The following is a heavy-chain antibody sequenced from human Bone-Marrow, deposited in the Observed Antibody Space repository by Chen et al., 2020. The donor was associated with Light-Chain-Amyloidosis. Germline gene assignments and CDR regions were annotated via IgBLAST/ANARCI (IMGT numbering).Heavy chain of an antibody. Sequence: EARLVESGGGLVQPGGSLRLSCATSGFTFSNYAMTWVRQAPGKGLEWVSSSSGAGATRNYADSVKGRFTISRDNSKNTVYLQMNSLRVEDTAIYFCAKDPSYEVLTGYCRFDSWGQGTPVTVSS. CDR2: SSGAGATR. CDR3: AKDPSYEVLTGYCRFDS. CDR1: GFTFSNYA. V-gene: IGHV3-23*04. D-gene: IGHD3-9*01. J-gene: IGHJ4*02.